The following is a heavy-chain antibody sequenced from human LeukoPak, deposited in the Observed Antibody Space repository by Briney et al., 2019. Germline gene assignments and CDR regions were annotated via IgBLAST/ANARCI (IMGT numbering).Heavy chain of an antibody. CDR2: FSSSSSYI. V-gene: IGHV3-21*01. Sequence: GGSLRLSCAASGFTFSSYSMNWVRQAPGKGLEWVSSFSSSSSYIYYADSVKGRFTISRDNAKNSLYLQMNILRAEATAVYYCARVSQQNTIFGVVIIRLDAFDIWGQGTMVTVSS. CDR1: GFTFSSYS. CDR3: ARVSQQNTIFGVVIIRLDAFDI. J-gene: IGHJ3*02. D-gene: IGHD3-3*01.